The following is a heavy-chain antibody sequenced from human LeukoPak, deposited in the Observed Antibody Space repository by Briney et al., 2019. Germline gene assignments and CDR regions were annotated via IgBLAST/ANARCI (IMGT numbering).Heavy chain of an antibody. V-gene: IGHV4-39*07. CDR2: IYYSGST. J-gene: IGHJ4*02. Sequence: SETLSLTCTVSGGSISSSSYYWGWIRQPPGKGLEWIGSIYYSGSTYYNPSLKSRVTISVDTSNSHFSLKLTSVTAADTATYYCARVGGNINLYYFDYWGQGTLVTVSS. CDR3: ARVGGNINLYYFDY. CDR1: GGSISSSSYY. D-gene: IGHD2/OR15-2a*01.